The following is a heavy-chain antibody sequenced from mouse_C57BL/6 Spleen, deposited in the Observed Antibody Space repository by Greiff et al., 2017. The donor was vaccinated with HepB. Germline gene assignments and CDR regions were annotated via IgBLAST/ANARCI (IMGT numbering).Heavy chain of an antibody. CDR1: GYTFTDYE. CDR2: IDPETGGT. V-gene: IGHV1-15*01. CDR3: TRQDYGSPDWYFDV. J-gene: IGHJ1*03. D-gene: IGHD1-1*01. Sequence: VQLQQSGAELVRPGASVTLSCKASGYTFTDYEMHWVKQTPVHGLEWIGAIDPETGGTAYNQKFKGKAILTADKSSSTAYMELRSLTSEDSAVYYCTRQDYGSPDWYFDVWGTGTTVTVSS.